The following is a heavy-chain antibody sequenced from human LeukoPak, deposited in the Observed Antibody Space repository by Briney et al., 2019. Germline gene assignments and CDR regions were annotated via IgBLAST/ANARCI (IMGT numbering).Heavy chain of an antibody. Sequence: PSETLSLTCTVSGGSITSYYWSWIRQPPGKGLEWIGYIYYSGSTNYNPSLKSRVTISVDTSKNQFSLKLSSVTAADTAVYYCARGGGIFTYYYYMDVWGQGTTVTISS. CDR1: GGSITSYY. CDR3: ARGGGIFTYYYYMDV. CDR2: IYYSGST. J-gene: IGHJ6*03. D-gene: IGHD2-15*01. V-gene: IGHV4-59*01.